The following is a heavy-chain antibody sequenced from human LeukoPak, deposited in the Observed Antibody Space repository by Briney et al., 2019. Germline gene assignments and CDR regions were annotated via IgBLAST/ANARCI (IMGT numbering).Heavy chain of an antibody. CDR3: ARGRYYDILTGFEP. J-gene: IGHJ5*02. Sequence: SETLSLTCTVSGGSISRSYWSWVRQPPGRGLEWLGYIHSSGSTDYNPSLKSRVTISLDTSKNQVSLRLTSVTAADTAVYYCARGRYYDILTGFEPWGQGTLVTVSS. CDR2: IHSSGST. D-gene: IGHD3-9*01. CDR1: GGSISRSY. V-gene: IGHV4-59*01.